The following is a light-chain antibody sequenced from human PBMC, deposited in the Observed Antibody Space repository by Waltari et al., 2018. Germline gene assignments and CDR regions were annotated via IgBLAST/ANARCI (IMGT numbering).Light chain of an antibody. J-gene: IGLJ2*01. CDR1: SSDVGGYNY. Sequence: QSALTQPASVSGSPGQSITISCTGTSSDVGGYNYVSWYQQHPGKAHKLMIYDVSNRPSGVSNRFSGSKSGNTASLTISGLQAEDEADYYCSSYISSSTLELFGGGTSLTVL. CDR3: SSYISSSTLEL. CDR2: DVS. V-gene: IGLV2-14*03.